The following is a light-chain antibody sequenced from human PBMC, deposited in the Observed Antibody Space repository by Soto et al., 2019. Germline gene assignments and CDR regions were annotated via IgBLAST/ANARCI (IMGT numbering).Light chain of an antibody. V-gene: IGKV1-33*01. Sequence: DIQMTQSPASLSASVGDRVAISCQASQDISRYLNWYQHKPGRAPQLLINDVSSLETGVPSRFSATGPGTEFTLTINGLQPEDLATYYCQQYDIPPSTFGGGSKVAIK. CDR3: QQYDIPPST. CDR2: DVS. CDR1: QDISRY. J-gene: IGKJ4*01.